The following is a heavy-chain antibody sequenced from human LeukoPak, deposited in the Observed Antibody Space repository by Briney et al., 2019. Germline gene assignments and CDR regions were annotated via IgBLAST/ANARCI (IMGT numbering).Heavy chain of an antibody. CDR2: ISSSGSTI. J-gene: IGHJ6*03. CDR1: GFTFSDYY. CDR3: ARVAARQGDHYYQYYMDV. V-gene: IGHV3-11*01. Sequence: GGSLRLSCAASGFTFSDYYMSWIRQAPGKGLEWVSYISSSGSTIYYADSVKGRFTISRDNAKNSLYLQMNSLRAEDTAVYYCARVAARQGDHYYQYYMDVWGKGTTVTVSS. D-gene: IGHD6-6*01.